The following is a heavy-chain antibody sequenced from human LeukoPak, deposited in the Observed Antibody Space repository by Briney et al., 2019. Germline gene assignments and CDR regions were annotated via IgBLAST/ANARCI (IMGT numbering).Heavy chain of an antibody. Sequence: SQTLSLTCTVSGGSISSGGYYWSWIRQPPGKGLEWIGEINHSGSTNYNPSLKSRVTISVDTSKNQFSLKLSSVTAADTAVYYCARSRSSSWVFDYWGQGTLVTVSS. CDR2: INHSGST. CDR3: ARSRSSSWVFDY. CDR1: GGSISSGGYY. V-gene: IGHV4-30-2*01. J-gene: IGHJ4*02. D-gene: IGHD6-13*01.